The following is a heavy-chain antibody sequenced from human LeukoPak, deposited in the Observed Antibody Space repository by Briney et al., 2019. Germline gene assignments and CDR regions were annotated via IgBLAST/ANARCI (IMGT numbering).Heavy chain of an antibody. CDR3: ATDPHSDFWTGYYWDS. CDR1: GGTLSKYG. Sequence: SVKVSCKACGGTLSKYGISWLRQAPGQGLEWMGRIIPIFGPALYAPQFKGRVTITADTSTETAYVEVTSLISEDTAVYFCATDPHSDFWTGYYWDSWGQGTLVTVSS. V-gene: IGHV1-69*06. CDR2: IIPIFGPA. D-gene: IGHD3/OR15-3a*01. J-gene: IGHJ4*02.